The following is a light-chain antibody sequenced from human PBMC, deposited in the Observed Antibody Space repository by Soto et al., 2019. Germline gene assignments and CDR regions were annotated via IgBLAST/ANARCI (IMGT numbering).Light chain of an antibody. CDR1: SGSVLTSHY. V-gene: IGLV8-61*01. CDR3: VLYIGTGLV. J-gene: IGLJ7*01. Sequence: QTVVTQEPSFSVSPGGTVTLTCGLTSGSVLTSHYTSWFQQTPGQPPRTLIYSTKSRSPGVPDRFSGSILGNKGALTITGAQADDEGDDYCVLYIGTGLVFGGGTQLTVL. CDR2: STK.